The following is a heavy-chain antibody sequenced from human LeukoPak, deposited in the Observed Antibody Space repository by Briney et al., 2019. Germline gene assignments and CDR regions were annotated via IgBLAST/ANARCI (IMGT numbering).Heavy chain of an antibody. Sequence: SETLSLTCTVSGGSISSYYWSWIRQPPGKGLEWIGYIHYSGSTNYNPSLKSRVTISVDTSKNQFSLKLSSVTAADTAVYYCARGNYDILTGYLDVWGQGTTVTVSS. CDR3: ARGNYDILTGYLDV. CDR2: IHYSGST. D-gene: IGHD3-9*01. CDR1: GGSISSYY. J-gene: IGHJ6*02. V-gene: IGHV4-59*01.